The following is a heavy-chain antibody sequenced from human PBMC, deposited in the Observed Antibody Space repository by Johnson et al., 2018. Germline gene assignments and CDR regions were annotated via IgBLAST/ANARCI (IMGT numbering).Heavy chain of an antibody. Sequence: VQLVESGGGLVQPGGSLRLSCAASGFTFSSYAMSWVRQAPGKGLEWVSAISGSGGSTYYADSVKGRFTLSRDNSQNKLYLQMNSLRAEDTAVYYCAKDTSSDDYVWGSYHELADSDAFDIGGQGTMVTVSS. CDR2: ISGSGGST. V-gene: IGHV3-23*04. CDR3: AKDTSSDDYVWGSYHELADSDAFDI. D-gene: IGHD3-16*01. J-gene: IGHJ3*02. CDR1: GFTFSSYA.